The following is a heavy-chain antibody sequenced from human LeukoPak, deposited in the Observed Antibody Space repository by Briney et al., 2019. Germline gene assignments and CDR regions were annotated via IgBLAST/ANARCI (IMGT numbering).Heavy chain of an antibody. CDR2: IIPIFGTA. CDR3: ARASLLVYYFDY. CDR1: GGTFSSYA. J-gene: IGHJ4*02. D-gene: IGHD2-8*01. Sequence: SVKVSCRASGGTFSSYAISWVRQAPGQGLEWMGRIIPIFGTANYAQKSQGRVTITTDESTSTAYMELSSLRSEDTAVYYCARASLLVYYFDYWGQGTLVTVSS. V-gene: IGHV1-69*05.